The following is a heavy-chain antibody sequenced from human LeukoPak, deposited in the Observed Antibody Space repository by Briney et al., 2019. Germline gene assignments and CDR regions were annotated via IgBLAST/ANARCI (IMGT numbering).Heavy chain of an antibody. CDR2: FSGGAGST. CDR1: GFTFSSYA. J-gene: IGHJ4*02. Sequence: GGSLRLSCAASGFTFSSYAMSWVRQAPGKGLEYVSTFSGGAGSTYYADSVKGRFTISRDNSKNTLYLQMNNLRAEDTAVYYCARHYDGSVYYFFDYWGQGTLVTVSS. CDR3: ARHYDGSVYYFFDY. V-gene: IGHV3-23*01. D-gene: IGHD3-22*01.